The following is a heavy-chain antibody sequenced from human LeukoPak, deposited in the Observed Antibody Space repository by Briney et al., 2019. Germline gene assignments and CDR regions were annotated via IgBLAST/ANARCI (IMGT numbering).Heavy chain of an antibody. J-gene: IGHJ3*02. CDR1: GFTFDDYA. V-gene: IGHV3-9*01. CDR2: ISWNSGNI. Sequence: PGGSLRLSCAASGFTFDDYAMHWVRQAPGKCLEWVSGISWNSGNIGYADSVKGRFTISRDNAKNSLYLQMNSLRAEDTALYYCAKDLRVGVQQPYAFDIWGQGTMVTVSS. D-gene: IGHD1/OR15-1a*01. CDR3: AKDLRVGVQQPYAFDI.